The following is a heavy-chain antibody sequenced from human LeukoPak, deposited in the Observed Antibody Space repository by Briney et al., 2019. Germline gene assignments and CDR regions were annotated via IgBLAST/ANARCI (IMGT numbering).Heavy chain of an antibody. V-gene: IGHV3-74*01. Sequence: GGSLRLSCVASGFSFGSYWMHWVRQAPGKGLVWVSRISPDVSDTSYADSVKGRFAISRDNAKSTLYLQMNSLRAEDTAVYYCATLFFFSGYFDYWGQGTLVTVSS. CDR1: GFSFGSYW. J-gene: IGHJ4*02. CDR2: ISPDVSDT. CDR3: ATLFFFSGYFDY. D-gene: IGHD2-21*01.